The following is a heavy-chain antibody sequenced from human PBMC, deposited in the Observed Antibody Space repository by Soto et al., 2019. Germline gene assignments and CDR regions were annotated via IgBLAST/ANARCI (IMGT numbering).Heavy chain of an antibody. J-gene: IGHJ4*02. CDR3: ARASGEYCSSTSCYPDY. CDR1: GFTVSSNY. Sequence: EVQLVESGGGLVQPGGSLRLSCAASGFTVSSNYMSWVRQAPGKGLEWVSVIYSGGSTYYADSVKGRFTISRHNSKNTLYLKMNSLRAEDTAVYYCARASGEYCSSTSCYPDYWGQGTLVTVSS. D-gene: IGHD2-2*01. CDR2: IYSGGST. V-gene: IGHV3-53*04.